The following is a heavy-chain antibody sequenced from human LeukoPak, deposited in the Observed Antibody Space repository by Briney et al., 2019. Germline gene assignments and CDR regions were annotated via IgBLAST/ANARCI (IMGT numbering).Heavy chain of an antibody. J-gene: IGHJ4*02. CDR3: AKDPSGTTGGVDY. D-gene: IGHD1-7*01. V-gene: IGHV3-15*07. Sequence: PGGSLRLSCAASGFTFSNAWMNWVRQAPGKGLEWVGRIKSKTDGGTTDYAAPVKGRFTISRDDSKNTLYLQMNSLRAEDTAVYYCAKDPSGTTGGVDYWGQGTLVTVSS. CDR1: GFTFSNAW. CDR2: IKSKTDGGTT.